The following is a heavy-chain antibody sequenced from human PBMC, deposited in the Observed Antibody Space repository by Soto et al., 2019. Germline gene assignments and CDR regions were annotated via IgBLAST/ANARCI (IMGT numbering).Heavy chain of an antibody. V-gene: IGHV3-23*01. CDR3: ADRCSGGRCSPFDN. J-gene: IGHJ4*02. Sequence: EVQLLESGGGLVQPGGSLRLSCAASGFTFSSYAMGWVRQAPGKGLEWVSAVSAGGTSAYYVASVEGRFTISRDNSKNPLDLQMNSLRVEDTARYYCADRCSGGRCSPFDNWGQGTLVTVAS. CDR1: GFTFSSYA. D-gene: IGHD2-15*01. CDR2: VSAGGTSA.